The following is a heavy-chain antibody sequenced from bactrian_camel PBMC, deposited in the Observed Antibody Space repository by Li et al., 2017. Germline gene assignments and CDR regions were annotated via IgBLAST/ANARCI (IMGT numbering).Heavy chain of an antibody. J-gene: IGHJ4*01. CDR3: AAGLCCVGGRCNAEGASW. Sequence: QLVESGGGSVQTGGSLRLSCTASGRTDESDCMGWFRQVPGKEREGVAAIDSDGATAYADSVKGRFTISRDNGENILFLQMNSLKPEDTAMYYCAAGLCCVGGRCNAEGASWWGQGTQVTVS. CDR1: GRTDESDC. V-gene: IGHV3S55*01. D-gene: IGHD2*01. CDR2: IDSDGAT.